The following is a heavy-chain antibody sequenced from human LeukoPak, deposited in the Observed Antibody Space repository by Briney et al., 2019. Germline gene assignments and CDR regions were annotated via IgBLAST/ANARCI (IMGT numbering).Heavy chain of an antibody. J-gene: IGHJ5*02. Sequence: GGSLRLSCAASGFTFSSYGMHWVRQAPGKGLEWVAVISYDGSNKYYADSVKGRFTISRDNSKNTLYLQMNSLRAEDTAVYYCAKDLQQLAATPVWFDPWGQGTLVTVSS. CDR2: ISYDGSNK. V-gene: IGHV3-30*18. CDR3: AKDLQQLAATPVWFDP. D-gene: IGHD4-11*01. CDR1: GFTFSSYG.